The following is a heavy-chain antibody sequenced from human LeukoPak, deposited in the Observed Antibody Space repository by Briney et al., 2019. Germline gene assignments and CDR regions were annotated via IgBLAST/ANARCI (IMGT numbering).Heavy chain of an antibody. CDR1: GFTFSSYG. V-gene: IGHV3-30*02. Sequence: PGGSLRLSCAASGFTFSSYGMHWVRQAPGKGLEWVAFIRYDGSNKYYADSVKGRFTISRDNSKNTLYLQMNSLRAEDTAVYYCAKDPYYYGSGSKRYYYYMDVWGKGTTVTVSS. D-gene: IGHD3-10*01. CDR3: AKDPYYYGSGSKRYYYYMDV. CDR2: IRYDGSNK. J-gene: IGHJ6*03.